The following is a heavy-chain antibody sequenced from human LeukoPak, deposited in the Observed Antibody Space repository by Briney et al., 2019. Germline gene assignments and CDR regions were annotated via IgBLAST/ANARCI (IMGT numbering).Heavy chain of an antibody. D-gene: IGHD6-19*01. CDR2: IWYDGSNK. Sequence: PGRSLRLSCAASGFTFSSYGMHWVRQAPGKGLEWVAVIWYDGSNKYYADSVKGRFTISRDNSKNTLYLQMNSLRAEDTAVYYCARGIVRYSSRWYFDYWGQGTLVTVSS. CDR3: ARGIVRYSSRWYFDY. J-gene: IGHJ4*02. CDR1: GFTFSSYG. V-gene: IGHV3-33*01.